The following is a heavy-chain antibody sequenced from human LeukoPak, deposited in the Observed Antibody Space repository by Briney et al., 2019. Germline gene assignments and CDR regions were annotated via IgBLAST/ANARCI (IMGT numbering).Heavy chain of an antibody. CDR3: ARKTYCSGGRCYGENWFDP. Sequence: SETLSLTCTVTGGSTSGYHWNWIRQSPGKGLEWIANIFYTGNADYNPSLKSRVTISLDTSKNEISLILSSVTAADTAVYFCARKTYCSGGRCYGENWFDPWGQGTLVTVSS. V-gene: IGHV4-59*08. CDR1: GGSTSGYH. CDR2: IFYTGNA. D-gene: IGHD2-15*01. J-gene: IGHJ5*02.